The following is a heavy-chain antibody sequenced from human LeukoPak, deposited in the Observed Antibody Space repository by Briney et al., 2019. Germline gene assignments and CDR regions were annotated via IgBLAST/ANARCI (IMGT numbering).Heavy chain of an antibody. CDR2: FIPIFGIA. CDR1: GGTFSSYA. V-gene: IGHV1-69*04. J-gene: IGHJ5*02. CDR3: ARESCSSTSCYLGWFDP. D-gene: IGHD2-2*01. Sequence: ASVKVSCKASGGTFSSYAISWVRQAPGQGLEWMGRFIPIFGIANYAQKFQGRVTITADKSTSTAYMELSSLRSEDTAVYYCARESCSSTSCYLGWFDPWGQGTLVTVSS.